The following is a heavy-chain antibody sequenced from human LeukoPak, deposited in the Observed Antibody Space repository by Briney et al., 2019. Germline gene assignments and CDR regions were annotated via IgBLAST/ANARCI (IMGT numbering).Heavy chain of an antibody. D-gene: IGHD1-26*01. V-gene: IGHV1-46*01. CDR1: GYTFTSYY. CDR2: INPSGGST. CDR3: ARALYSGSYYHWFDP. J-gene: IGHJ5*02. Sequence: ASVKVSCKASGYTFTSYYTHWVRQAPGQGLEWMGIINPSGGSTSYAQKFQGRVTMTRDTSTSTVYMELSSLRSEDTAVYYCARALYSGSYYHWFDPWGQGTLVTVSS.